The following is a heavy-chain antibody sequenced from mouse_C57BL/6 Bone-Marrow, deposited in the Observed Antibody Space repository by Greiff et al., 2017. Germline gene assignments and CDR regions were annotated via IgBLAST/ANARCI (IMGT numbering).Heavy chain of an antibody. CDR3: ARRLYDY. D-gene: IGHD3-2*02. J-gene: IGHJ2*01. CDR2: INPSSGYT. CDR1: GYTFTSYW. Sequence: QVQLKQSGAELAKPGASVKLSCKASGYTFTSYWMHWVKQRPGQGLEWIGYINPSSGYTKYNQKFKDKATLTAEKSSSTAYMQLSSLTYEDSAVYYCARRLYDYWGQGTTLTVSS. V-gene: IGHV1-7*01.